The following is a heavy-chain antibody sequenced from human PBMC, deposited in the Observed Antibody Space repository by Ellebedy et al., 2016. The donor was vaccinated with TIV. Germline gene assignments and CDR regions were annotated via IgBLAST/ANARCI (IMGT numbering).Heavy chain of an antibody. V-gene: IGHV4-34*01. CDR1: GGSFSGYY. CDR2: INHSGST. J-gene: IGHJ4*02. D-gene: IGHD6-13*01. Sequence: SETLSLTXAVYGGSFSGYYWSWIRQPPGKGLEWIGEINHSGSTNYNPSLKSRVTISVDTSKNQFSLKLSSVTAADTAVYYCATSLGGSSSCWGQGTLVTVSS. CDR3: ATSLGGSSSC.